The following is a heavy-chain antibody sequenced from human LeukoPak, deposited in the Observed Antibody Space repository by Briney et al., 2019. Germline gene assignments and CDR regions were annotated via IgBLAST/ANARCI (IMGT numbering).Heavy chain of an antibody. Sequence: SETLSLTCTVSGYSIISGFHWGWLRQPPGEGLEWIGSIYHGGSTYYNPSLKSRVTISVDTSKNQFSLKVSSVTAADTAVYYCARVRYSSGWIDYWGQGTLVTVSS. J-gene: IGHJ4*02. D-gene: IGHD6-19*01. V-gene: IGHV4-38-2*02. CDR1: GYSIISGFH. CDR2: IYHGGST. CDR3: ARVRYSSGWIDY.